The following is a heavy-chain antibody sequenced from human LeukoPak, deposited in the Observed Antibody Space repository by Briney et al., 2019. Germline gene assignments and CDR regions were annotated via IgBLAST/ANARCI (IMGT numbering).Heavy chain of an antibody. D-gene: IGHD6-6*01. CDR1: GGSISSYY. CDR3: ARSYSSSSPFDY. Sequence: SETLSLTCTVSGGSISSYYWSWIRQPAGKGLEWIGRIYTSGSTNYNPSLKSRVTMSVDTSKNQFSLRLSSVTAADTAVYYCARSYSSSSPFDYWGQGTLVTVSS. J-gene: IGHJ4*02. CDR2: IYTSGST. V-gene: IGHV4-4*07.